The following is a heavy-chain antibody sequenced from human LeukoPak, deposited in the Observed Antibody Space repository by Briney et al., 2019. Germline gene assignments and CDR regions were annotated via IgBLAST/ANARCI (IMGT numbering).Heavy chain of an antibody. J-gene: IGHJ4*02. CDR1: GGSISSYY. CDR2: IYYSGST. D-gene: IGHD3-10*01. Sequence: SETLSLTCTVSGGSISSYYWSWIRQPPGKGLEWIGYIYYSGSTNYNPSLKSRVTISVDTSKNQFSLKLSSVTAADTAVYYCARGSEGIDYWGQGTLVTVSS. V-gene: IGHV4-59*01. CDR3: ARGSEGIDY.